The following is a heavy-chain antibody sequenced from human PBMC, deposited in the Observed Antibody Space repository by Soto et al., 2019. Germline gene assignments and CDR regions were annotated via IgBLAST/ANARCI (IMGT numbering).Heavy chain of an antibody. D-gene: IGHD1-26*01. CDR1: GCTFDDYG. V-gene: IGHV3-20*04. Sequence: PGGSLRLSCAASGCTFDDYGMSWARQAPGKGLEWVSGVNWNGGSIGYADSVKGRFTISRDNAKNSLYLQMNSLRAEDTAFYYCVRGASLNFDYWGQGTLVTVSS. CDR2: VNWNGGSI. CDR3: VRGASLNFDY. J-gene: IGHJ4*02.